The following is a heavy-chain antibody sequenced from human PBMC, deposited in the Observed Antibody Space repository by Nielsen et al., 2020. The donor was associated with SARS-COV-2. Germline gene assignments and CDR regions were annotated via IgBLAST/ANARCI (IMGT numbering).Heavy chain of an antibody. CDR1: GSTFSSYG. J-gene: IGHJ4*02. D-gene: IGHD1-26*01. Sequence: GESLKISCAASGSTFSSYGMHWVRQAPGKGLEWVAVISYDGSNKYYADSVKGRFTISRDNSKNTLYLQMNSLRAEDTAVYYCAKELTLSGSYGGIDYWGQGTLVTVSS. V-gene: IGHV3-30*18. CDR3: AKELTLSGSYGGIDY. CDR2: ISYDGSNK.